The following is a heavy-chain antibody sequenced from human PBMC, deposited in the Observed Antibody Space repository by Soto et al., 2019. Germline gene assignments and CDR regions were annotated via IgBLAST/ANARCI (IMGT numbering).Heavy chain of an antibody. J-gene: IGHJ6*02. CDR2: ISGYNGNT. Sequence: ASVKVSCKASGYTFTNYGISWVRQAPGQGLEWMGWISGYNGNTNSAQKFQGRVTMTTDTSTNTANMELRSLRSDDTAVYYCARAYVDYASGYGMDVWGQGTTVTVSS. D-gene: IGHD4-17*01. CDR1: GYTFTNYG. V-gene: IGHV1-18*01. CDR3: ARAYVDYASGYGMDV.